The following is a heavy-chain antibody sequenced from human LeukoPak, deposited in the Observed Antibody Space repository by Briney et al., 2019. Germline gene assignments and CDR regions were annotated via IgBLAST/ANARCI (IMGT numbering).Heavy chain of an antibody. D-gene: IGHD1-26*01. CDR3: ARDHYPPGMPRGGMDV. V-gene: IGHV3-64*02. Sequence: GGSLRLSCAASGFTFSSYAMHWVRQAPGKGLEYVSAISSNGGSTYYADSVKGRFTISRDNSKNTLYLQMGSLRAEDMAVYYCARDHYPPGMPRGGMDVWGKGTTVTVSS. CDR1: GFTFSSYA. J-gene: IGHJ6*04. CDR2: ISSNGGST.